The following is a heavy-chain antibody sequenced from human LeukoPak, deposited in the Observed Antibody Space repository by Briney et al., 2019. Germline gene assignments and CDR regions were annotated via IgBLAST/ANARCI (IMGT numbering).Heavy chain of an antibody. CDR1: GYTFTSYD. V-gene: IGHV1-18*01. Sequence: GASVKVSCKASGYTFTSYDISWVRQAPGQGLEWMGWISAYNGNTSYALKLQGRVTMTTDTSTSTAYMELRSLRSDDTAVYYCAREFYDYVWGSYRLGGYWGQGTLVTVSS. CDR2: ISAYNGNT. CDR3: AREFYDYVWGSYRLGGY. J-gene: IGHJ4*02. D-gene: IGHD3-16*02.